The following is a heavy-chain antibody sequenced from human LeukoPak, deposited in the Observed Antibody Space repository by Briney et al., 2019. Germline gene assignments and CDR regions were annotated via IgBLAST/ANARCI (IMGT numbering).Heavy chain of an antibody. CDR1: GYTFTSYD. J-gene: IGHJ4*02. V-gene: IGHV1-8*03. D-gene: IGHD1-26*01. Sequence: ASVKVSCKATGYTFTSYDINWVRQATGQGLEWMGWMNPNSGNTGYAQKFQGRVTITRNTSISTAYMELSSLRSEDTAVYYCARYSGSYGVRYWGQGTLVTVSS. CDR2: MNPNSGNT. CDR3: ARYSGSYGVRY.